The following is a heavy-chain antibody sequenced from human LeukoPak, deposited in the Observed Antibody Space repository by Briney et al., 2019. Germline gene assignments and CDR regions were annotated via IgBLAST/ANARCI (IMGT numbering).Heavy chain of an antibody. CDR1: GYSISNGYF. Sequence: KPSETLSLTCTVSGYSISNGYFWGWIRQPPGKRLEYIGSIYLSGITDYNPSLESRVTISVDTSKNQFSLKLSSVTAADTAVYYCARLYWSTDCWGQGTLVTVSS. D-gene: IGHD2-8*02. V-gene: IGHV4-38-2*02. CDR2: IYLSGIT. CDR3: ARLYWSTDC. J-gene: IGHJ4*02.